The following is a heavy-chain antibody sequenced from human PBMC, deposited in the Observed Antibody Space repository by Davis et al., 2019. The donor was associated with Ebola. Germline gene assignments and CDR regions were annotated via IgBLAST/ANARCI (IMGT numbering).Heavy chain of an antibody. CDR3: ARADGDYVHFDS. CDR2: IYYSEST. V-gene: IGHV4-59*01. CDR1: GGSISSYY. D-gene: IGHD4-17*01. J-gene: IGHJ4*02. Sequence: SETLSLTCTVSGGSISSYYWSWIRQPPGKGLEWIGYIYYSESTNYNPSLRSRVTISVDTSKTQFSLKVNSVTAADTAVYYCARADGDYVHFDSWGQGILVTVSS.